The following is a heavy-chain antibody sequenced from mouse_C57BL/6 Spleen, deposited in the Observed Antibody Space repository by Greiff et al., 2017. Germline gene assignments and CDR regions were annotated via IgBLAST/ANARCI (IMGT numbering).Heavy chain of an antibody. D-gene: IGHD1-1*02. V-gene: IGHV5-16*01. J-gene: IGHJ2*01. Sequence: EVQLVESEGGLVQPGSSMKLSCTASGFTFSDYYMAWVRQVPEKGLEWVANINYDGSSTYYLDSLKSRFIISRDNAKNILYLQMSSLKSEDTATYYCARELWAGYYFDYWGQGTTLTVSS. CDR3: ARELWAGYYFDY. CDR1: GFTFSDYY. CDR2: INYDGSST.